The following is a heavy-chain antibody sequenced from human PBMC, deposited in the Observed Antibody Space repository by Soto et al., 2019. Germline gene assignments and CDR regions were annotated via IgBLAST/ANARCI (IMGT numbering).Heavy chain of an antibody. CDR2: IRGRAYSATT. D-gene: IGHD5-12*01. J-gene: IGHJ4*02. CDR3: TRAAHSKWQISQYYFDS. CDR1: GFTFGGYA. V-gene: IGHV3-49*03. Sequence: GGSLRLSCTASGFTFGGYAMGWIRQAPGKGLEWVAFIRGRAYSATTEYAASVKGRFTISRDDSKSIAYLQMNSLKTEDTAVYYCTRAAHSKWQISQYYFDSWGPGILVTVSS.